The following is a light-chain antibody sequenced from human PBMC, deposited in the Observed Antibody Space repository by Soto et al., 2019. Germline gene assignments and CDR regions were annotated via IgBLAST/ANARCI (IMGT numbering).Light chain of an antibody. J-gene: IGKJ1*01. Sequence: DVVLTQSPLSLPVTPGEPASISCRSSQSLLHANGYNYLDWYLQKPGQSPQLLIYSGSNRASGVPDRFRGSGSGTHFPLRISRVEAEDVGVYYCMQARQTPPWTFGQGTRVDIK. V-gene: IGKV2-28*01. CDR1: QSLLHANGYNY. CDR2: SGS. CDR3: MQARQTPPWT.